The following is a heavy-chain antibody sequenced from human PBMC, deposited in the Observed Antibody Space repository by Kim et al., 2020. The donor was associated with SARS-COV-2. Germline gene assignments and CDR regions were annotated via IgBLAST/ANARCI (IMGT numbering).Heavy chain of an antibody. D-gene: IGHD1-26*01. J-gene: IGHJ4*02. CDR3: ATIPAAGDGRFDS. V-gene: IGHV3-7*01. Sequence: YVDAVKGRFTISRDNAKNALYLQMNSLRAEDTAVYYCATIPAAGDGRFDSWGQGTLVTVSS.